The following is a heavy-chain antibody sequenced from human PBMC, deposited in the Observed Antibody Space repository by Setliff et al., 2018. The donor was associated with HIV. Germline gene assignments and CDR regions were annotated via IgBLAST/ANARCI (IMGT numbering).Heavy chain of an antibody. D-gene: IGHD3-10*01. CDR3: ARIGIREATVDDAWDYHH. J-gene: IGHJ1*01. CDR2: INPNNGGT. CDR1: GYLFTIYY. Sequence: ASVKVSCKTSGYLFTIYYMHWVRQAPGQGLEWMGWINPNNGGTYYSEKFKGRVTMTRDRSISTVYLEVHSLTSDDTAVYYCARIGIREATVDDAWDYHHWGQGTLVTVSS. V-gene: IGHV1-2*02.